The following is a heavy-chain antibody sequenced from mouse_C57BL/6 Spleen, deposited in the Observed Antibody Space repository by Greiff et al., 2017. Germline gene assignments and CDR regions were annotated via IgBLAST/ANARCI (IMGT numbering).Heavy chain of an antibody. D-gene: IGHD4-1*01. V-gene: IGHV3-5*01. J-gene: IGHJ2*01. Sequence: VQLQESGPGLVKPSQTVFLTCTVTGISITTGNYRWSWIRQFPGNKLAWIGFLYYSGTLTYNPSLTSRTTITRDTPKNQFCLEMNSLTAEDTATYCCARDWGAGTDYWGQGTTLTVSS. CDR2: LYYSGTL. CDR3: ARDWGAGTDY. CDR1: GISITTGNYR.